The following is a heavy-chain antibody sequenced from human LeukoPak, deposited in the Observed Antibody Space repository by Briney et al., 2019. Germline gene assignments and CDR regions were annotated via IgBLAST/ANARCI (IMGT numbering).Heavy chain of an antibody. D-gene: IGHD3-16*01. CDR3: VRDLRLGESYYYYMDV. CDR1: GGSISSYY. V-gene: IGHV4-4*07. Sequence: SETLSLTCTVSGGSISSYYWSWIRQPAGKGLEWIGRIYTSGSTNYNPSLKSRVTMSVDTSKNQFSLKLSSVTAADTAVYYCVRDLRLGESYYYYMDVWGKGTTVTVSS. J-gene: IGHJ6*03. CDR2: IYTSGST.